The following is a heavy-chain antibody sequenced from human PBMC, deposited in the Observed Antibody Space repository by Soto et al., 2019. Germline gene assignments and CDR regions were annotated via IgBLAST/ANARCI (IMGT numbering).Heavy chain of an antibody. V-gene: IGHV4-59*08. CDR3: ARSEGFGELYRGGNWFDP. D-gene: IGHD3-10*01. J-gene: IGHJ5*02. CDR1: GGSISSYY. CDR2: IYYSGST. Sequence: PSETLSLTCTVSGGSISSYYWSWIRQPPGKGLEWIGYIYYSGSTNYNPSLKSRVTISVDTSKNQFSLKLSSVTAADTAVYYCARSEGFGELYRGGNWFDPWGQGTLVTVSS.